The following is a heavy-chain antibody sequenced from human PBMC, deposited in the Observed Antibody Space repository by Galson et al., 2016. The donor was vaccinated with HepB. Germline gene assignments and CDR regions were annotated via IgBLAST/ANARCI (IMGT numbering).Heavy chain of an antibody. CDR1: GFIFSSYD. J-gene: IGHJ4*02. V-gene: IGHV3-23*01. D-gene: IGHD1-1*01. CDR2: ISGSGGST. CDR3: ASNDGGVDY. Sequence: SLRLSCAASGFIFSSYDMSWVRQAPGKGLEWVSGISGSGGSTYYAESMKGRFTISRENSENTLYLQMNSLRAEDTAVYYCASNDGGVDYGGQGTLVTVSS.